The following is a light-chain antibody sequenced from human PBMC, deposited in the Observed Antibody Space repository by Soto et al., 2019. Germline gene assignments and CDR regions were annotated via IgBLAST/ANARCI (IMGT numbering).Light chain of an antibody. CDR2: AAS. CDR3: QQYNGYRWT. J-gene: IGKJ1*01. Sequence: DIQMTQSPSSLSAFVGDRVTITCRASQDIGNFLAWYQQKPGKVPKLLIYAASTLHSGVPSRFSGSGSGTDFTLTISSLQPEDVATYYCQQYNGYRWTFGQGTKVDIK. V-gene: IGKV1-27*01. CDR1: QDIGNF.